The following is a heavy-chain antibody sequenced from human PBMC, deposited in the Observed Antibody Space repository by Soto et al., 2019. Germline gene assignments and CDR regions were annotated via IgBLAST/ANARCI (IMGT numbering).Heavy chain of an antibody. CDR3: ARSPEATVTAFDY. V-gene: IGHV4-31*03. CDR2: IYYSGST. D-gene: IGHD4-17*01. CDR1: GGSISSGGYY. J-gene: IGHJ4*02. Sequence: QVQLQESGPGLVKPSQTLSLTCTVSGGSISSGGYYWSWIRQHPGKGLEWIGYIYYSGSTYYNPSXXXRXXISVDTAKSQFSLKLSSVTAADTAVYYCARSPEATVTAFDYWGQGTLVTVSS.